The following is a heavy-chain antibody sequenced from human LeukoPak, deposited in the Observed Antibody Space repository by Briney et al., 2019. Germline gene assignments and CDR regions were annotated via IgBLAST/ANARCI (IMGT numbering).Heavy chain of an antibody. CDR1: GGTFSSYA. J-gene: IGHJ5*02. Sequence: GASVKVSCTASGGTFSSYAISWVRQAPGQGLEWMGGIMPIFGTANYAQKFQGRVTITTDESTSTAYMELSSLRSEDTAVYYCARENSHDFWSGYFNWFDPWGQGTLVTVSS. V-gene: IGHV1-69*05. D-gene: IGHD3-3*01. CDR2: IMPIFGTA. CDR3: ARENSHDFWSGYFNWFDP.